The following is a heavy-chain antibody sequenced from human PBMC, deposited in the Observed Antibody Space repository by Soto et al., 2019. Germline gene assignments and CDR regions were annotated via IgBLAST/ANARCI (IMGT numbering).Heavy chain of an antibody. J-gene: IGHJ4*02. CDR1: GGSISSGDYY. CDR2: IYYRGST. D-gene: IGHD6-13*01. Sequence: PSETLSLTCTVSGGSISSGDYYWSWIRQPPGKGLEWIGYIYYRGSTYYNPSLKSRVTISVDTSKNQFSLKLSSVTAADTAVYYCARVIPPRGIAAGYYFDYWGLGTLVTVSS. CDR3: ARVIPPRGIAAGYYFDY. V-gene: IGHV4-30-4*01.